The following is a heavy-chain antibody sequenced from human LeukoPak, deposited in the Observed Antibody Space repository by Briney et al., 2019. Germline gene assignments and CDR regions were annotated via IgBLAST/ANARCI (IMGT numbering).Heavy chain of an antibody. CDR3: AKAFFSGSGGNHKHFDS. Sequence: GGSLRLSCAASGFTFSNFAMSWVRQAPGKGLEWVSAMSSVTYYADSVRGRFTISRDDSKSTLFLQMNSLRAEDTAVYYCAKAFFSGSGGNHKHFDSWGQGTLVTVSS. CDR2: MSSVT. J-gene: IGHJ4*02. V-gene: IGHV3-23*01. D-gene: IGHD3-10*01. CDR1: GFTFSNFA.